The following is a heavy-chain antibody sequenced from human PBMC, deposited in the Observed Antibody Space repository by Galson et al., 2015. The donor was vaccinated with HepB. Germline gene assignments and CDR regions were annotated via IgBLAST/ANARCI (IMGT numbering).Heavy chain of an antibody. CDR3: ARDRGGWKEGPFDY. D-gene: IGHD6-19*01. CDR1: GFTFSSYA. J-gene: IGHJ4*02. CDR2: ISYDGSNK. Sequence: SLRLSCAASGFTFSSYAMHWVRQAPGKGLEWVAVISYDGSNKYYADSVKGRFTISRDNSKNTLYLQMNSLRAEDTAVYYCARDRGGWKEGPFDYWGQGTLVTVTS. V-gene: IGHV3-30-3*01.